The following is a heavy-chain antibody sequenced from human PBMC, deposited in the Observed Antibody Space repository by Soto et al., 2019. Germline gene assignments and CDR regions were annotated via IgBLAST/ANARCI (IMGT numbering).Heavy chain of an antibody. D-gene: IGHD5-12*01. CDR2: ISSSGSTI. J-gene: IGHJ3*02. V-gene: IGHV3-11*01. CDR1: GFTFSDYY. Sequence: GGSLRLSCAASGFTFSDYYMSWIRQAPGKGLEWVSYISSSGSTIYYADSVKGRFTISRDNAKNSLYLQMNSLRAEDTAVYYCARDREVATIPDDAFDIWGQGTMVTVSS. CDR3: ARDREVATIPDDAFDI.